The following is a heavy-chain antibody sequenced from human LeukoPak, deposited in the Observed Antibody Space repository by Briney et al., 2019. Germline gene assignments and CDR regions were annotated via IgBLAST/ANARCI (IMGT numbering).Heavy chain of an antibody. D-gene: IGHD3-10*01. CDR1: GGSISSASYY. Sequence: KTSETLSLTCTVSGGSISSASYYWGWIRQPPGKGLEWIGNIYYSGNSYYNPSLKSRVTISVDTSKNQFSLRLSSVTAADTAVYYCARQTYYYGSGSYSLIGYWGQGTLATVSS. CDR3: ARQTYYYGSGSYSLIGY. CDR2: IYYSGNS. V-gene: IGHV4-39*01. J-gene: IGHJ4*02.